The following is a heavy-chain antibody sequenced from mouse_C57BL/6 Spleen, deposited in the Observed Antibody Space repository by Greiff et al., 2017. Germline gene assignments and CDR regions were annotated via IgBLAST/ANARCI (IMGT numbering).Heavy chain of an antibody. J-gene: IGHJ3*01. V-gene: IGHV1-82*01. CDR3: AREMETWFAY. CDR1: GYAFSSSW. CDR2: IYPGDGDP. Sequence: VQLQQSGPELVKPGASVKISCKASGYAFSSSWMNWVKQRPGKGLEWIGRIYPGDGDPNYNGKFKGKATLTADKSSSTAFMQLSSLTSEDSAVYFWAREMETWFAYWGQGTLVTVSA.